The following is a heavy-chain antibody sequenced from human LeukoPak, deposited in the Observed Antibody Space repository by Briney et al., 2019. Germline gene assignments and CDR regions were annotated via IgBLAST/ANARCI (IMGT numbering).Heavy chain of an antibody. CDR3: AREGMVRGVPDAFDL. CDR1: GFTFSSYW. J-gene: IGHJ3*01. D-gene: IGHD3-10*01. Sequence: GGSLRLSCAASGFTFSSYWMDWVRQVPGKGLEWVANIKQDGIEKYFVGAVKGRFAISRENAKNSLYLQMNSLRVEETAVYYCAREGMVRGVPDAFDLWGQGTWSPSLQ. CDR2: IKQDGIEK. V-gene: IGHV3-7*01.